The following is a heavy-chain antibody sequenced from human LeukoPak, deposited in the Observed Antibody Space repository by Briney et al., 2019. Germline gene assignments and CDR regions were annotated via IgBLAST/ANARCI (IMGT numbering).Heavy chain of an antibody. V-gene: IGHV4-4*07. D-gene: IGHD3-22*01. Sequence: SETLSLTCTVSGGSISSYYWSWIRQPAGKGLEWIGRIYTSGSTNYNPSLKSRVTMSVDTSKNQFSLKLSSVTAADTAVYYCARDSPLRYYDSSGYYYASGAFDIWGQGTMVTVSS. CDR2: IYTSGST. J-gene: IGHJ3*02. CDR3: ARDSPLRYYDSSGYYYASGAFDI. CDR1: GGSISSYY.